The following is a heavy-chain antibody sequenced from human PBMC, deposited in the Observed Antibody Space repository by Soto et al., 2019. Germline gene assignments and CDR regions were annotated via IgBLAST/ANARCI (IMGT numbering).Heavy chain of an antibody. CDR2: VYSTGGT. J-gene: IGHJ6*02. D-gene: IGHD1-26*01. CDR3: ARDLSGTGLDI. Sequence: PSETLSLTCNVSGDSIGRFYWSWIRQSAEKGLEWIGRVYSTGGTTHNPALKGRVTISLDRSNNHVSLEMNSVTAADTAVYFCARDLSGTGLDIWGRGTRVTVSS. V-gene: IGHV4-4*07. CDR1: GDSIGRFY.